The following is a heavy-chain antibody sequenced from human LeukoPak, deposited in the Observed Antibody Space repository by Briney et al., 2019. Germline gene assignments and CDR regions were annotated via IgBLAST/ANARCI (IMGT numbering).Heavy chain of an antibody. CDR1: GGSFSGYY. J-gene: IGHJ4*02. V-gene: IGHV4-34*01. Sequence: SETLSLTCAVYGGSFSGYYWSWIRQPPGKGLEWIGEINHSGSTNYNPSHKSRVTISVDTSKNQSSLKLSSVTAADTAVYYCARGGIAAALRTFYYFDYWGQGTLVTVSS. CDR3: ARGGIAAALRTFYYFDY. CDR2: INHSGST. D-gene: IGHD6-13*01.